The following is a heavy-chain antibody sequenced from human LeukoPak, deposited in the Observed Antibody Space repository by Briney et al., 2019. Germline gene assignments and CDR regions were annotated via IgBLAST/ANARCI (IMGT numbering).Heavy chain of an antibody. J-gene: IGHJ5*02. Sequence: KPSETLSLTCSVSGGSISSSSYYWGWIRQPPGKGLEWIGRIYTSGSTNYNPSLKSRVTISVDTSKNQFSLKLSSVTAADTAVYYCARTPITMVRGVISSTWFDPWGQGTLVTVSS. CDR1: GGSISSSSYY. CDR3: ARTPITMVRGVISSTWFDP. V-gene: IGHV4-61*02. CDR2: IYTSGST. D-gene: IGHD3-10*01.